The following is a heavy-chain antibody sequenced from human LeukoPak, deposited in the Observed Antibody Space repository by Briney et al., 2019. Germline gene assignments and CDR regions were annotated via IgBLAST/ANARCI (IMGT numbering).Heavy chain of an antibody. CDR3: ARDSFTRGCYDY. CDR2: IYSGDSTSYADSGGGT. D-gene: IGHD4/OR15-4a*01. CDR1: GFTVSSNY. V-gene: IGHV3-53*01. Sequence: GGSLRLSCASSGFTVSSNYMSWVRQAPGKGLEWVSVIYSGDSTSYADSGGGTYYADSVKGRFTISRDDSKNTLYLQMNSLRVEDTAVYYCARDSFTRGCYDYWGQGTLVTVSS. J-gene: IGHJ4*02.